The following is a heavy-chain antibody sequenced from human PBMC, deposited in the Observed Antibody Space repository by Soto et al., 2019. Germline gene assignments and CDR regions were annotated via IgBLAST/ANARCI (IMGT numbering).Heavy chain of an antibody. CDR1: GFTLNTHGMG. D-gene: IGHD1-1*01. CDR2: IYWDDSK. J-gene: IGHJ4*02. Sequence: QITLEESGPTLVKATQTLTLTCALSGFTLNTHGMGVAWVRQPPGKALEWLALIYWDDSKYYSPSLESRLTVTKVTSKNQVVLTMTNMDPGDTATYFCAQQYNSNFDHWGRGTLITVSS. CDR3: AQQYNSNFDH. V-gene: IGHV2-5*02.